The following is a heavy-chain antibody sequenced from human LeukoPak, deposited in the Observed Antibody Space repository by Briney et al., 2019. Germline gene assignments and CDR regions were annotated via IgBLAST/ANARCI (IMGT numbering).Heavy chain of an antibody. CDR3: ATLARLAAAGTSPRPY. D-gene: IGHD6-13*01. CDR1: GDSISSGDYY. V-gene: IGHV4-61*02. J-gene: IGHJ4*02. Sequence: SETLSLTCTVSGDSISSGDYYWSWIRQPAGKGLEWIGRISSSGSTNYNPSLKSRVTISVDTSKNQFSLKLSSVTAADTAVYYCATLARLAAAGTSPRPYWGQGTLVTVSS. CDR2: ISSSGST.